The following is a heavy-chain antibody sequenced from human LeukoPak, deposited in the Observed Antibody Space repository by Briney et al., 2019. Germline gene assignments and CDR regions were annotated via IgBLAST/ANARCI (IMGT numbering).Heavy chain of an antibody. CDR2: IYYSGCT. D-gene: IGHD2-15*01. CDR3: ARRGRREGNWFDP. CDR1: GGSISSYY. V-gene: IGHV4-59*08. Sequence: SETLSLTCTVSGGSISSYYWSWIRQPPGKGLEWIGYIYYSGCTNYNPSLKSRVTISVDTSKNQFSLKLSSVTAADTAVYYCARRGRREGNWFDPWGQGTLVTVSP. J-gene: IGHJ5*02.